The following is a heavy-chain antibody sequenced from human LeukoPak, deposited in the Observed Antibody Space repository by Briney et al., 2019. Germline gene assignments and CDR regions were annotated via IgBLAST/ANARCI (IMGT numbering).Heavy chain of an antibody. J-gene: IGHJ5*02. D-gene: IGHD2-15*01. CDR2: INHSGST. CDR1: GGSFSGYY. V-gene: IGHV4-34*01. CDR3: ARSHDYDIVVVVAATRGGWFDP. Sequence: SETLSLTCAVYGGSFSGYYWSWLRQPPGKGLEWIGEINHSGSTNYNPSLKSRVTISVVTSKNQLSLKLSSVTAADTAVYYCARSHDYDIVVVVAATRGGWFDPWGQGTQVTFSS.